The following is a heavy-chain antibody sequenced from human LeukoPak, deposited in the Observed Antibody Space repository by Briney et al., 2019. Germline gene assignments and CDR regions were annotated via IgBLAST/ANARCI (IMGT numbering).Heavy chain of an antibody. D-gene: IGHD3-22*01. CDR3: ARELRVYYYDSSGYPGGDAFDI. V-gene: IGHV5-51*01. CDR1: GYSFTSYW. CDR2: IYPGDSDT. J-gene: IGHJ3*02. Sequence: GESLKISCKGSGYSFTSYWIGWVRQMPGKGLEWMGIIYPGDSDTRYSPSFQGQVTISADKSISTAYLQWSSLKASDTAMYYCARELRVYYYDSSGYPGGDAFDIWGQGTMVTVSS.